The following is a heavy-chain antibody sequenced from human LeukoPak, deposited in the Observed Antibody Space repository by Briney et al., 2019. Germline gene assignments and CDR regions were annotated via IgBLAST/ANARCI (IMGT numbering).Heavy chain of an antibody. Sequence: PGGSLRLPCAASGISVSSNYMSWVRQAPGKGLEWVSVLYSGGSIYYADSVKGRFTISRDNSKNTLYLQMNSLRAEDTAVYYCARGGGYGQDFDYWGQGTLVTVSS. CDR1: GISVSSNY. D-gene: IGHD5-12*01. J-gene: IGHJ4*02. CDR2: LYSGGSI. CDR3: ARGGGYGQDFDY. V-gene: IGHV3-53*01.